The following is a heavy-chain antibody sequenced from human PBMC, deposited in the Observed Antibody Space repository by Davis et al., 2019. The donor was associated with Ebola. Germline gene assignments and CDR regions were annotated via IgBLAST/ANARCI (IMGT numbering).Heavy chain of an antibody. J-gene: IGHJ6*03. V-gene: IGHV3-30*18. CDR2: ISYDGSNK. Sequence: GSLRLSCAASGFTFSSYGMHWVRQAPGKGLEWVAVISYDGSNKYYADSVKGRFTISRDNSKNTLYLQMNSLRAENTAVYYCAKVGDIVVVPAAMGGMDVWGKGTTVTVSS. CDR3: AKVGDIVVVPAAMGGMDV. D-gene: IGHD2-2*01. CDR1: GFTFSSYG.